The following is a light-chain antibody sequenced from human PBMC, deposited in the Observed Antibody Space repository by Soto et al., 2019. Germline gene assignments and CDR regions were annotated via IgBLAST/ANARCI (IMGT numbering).Light chain of an antibody. J-gene: IGKJ3*01. CDR1: QGIGTW. Sequence: DIQMTQSPSYVSPSVGDRVTITFRASQGIGTWIDWYQQKPGTAPKLLIYAASSLQSGVPSRFRISGSITYVTLSASSLQPEDFATYYCQQAHSFLGTVGPGTKVDIK. V-gene: IGKV1-12*01. CDR3: QQAHSFLGT. CDR2: AAS.